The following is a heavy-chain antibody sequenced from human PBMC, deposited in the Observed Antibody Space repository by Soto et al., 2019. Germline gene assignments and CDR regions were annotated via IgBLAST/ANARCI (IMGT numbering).Heavy chain of an antibody. CDR1: GYSFTSYW. V-gene: IGHV5-51*01. Sequence: GESLKISCKGSGYSFTSYWIGWVRQVPGKGLEWMGIIYTGDSDTRYRPSFQGQVTISADKSISTAYLQWSSLKASDTAIYYCAIRGASQWLKFWGQGTMVTHSS. D-gene: IGHD6-19*01. CDR2: IYTGDSDT. J-gene: IGHJ4*02. CDR3: AIRGASQWLKF.